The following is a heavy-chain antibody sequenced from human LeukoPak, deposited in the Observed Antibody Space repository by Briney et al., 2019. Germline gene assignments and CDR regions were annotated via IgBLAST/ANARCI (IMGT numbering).Heavy chain of an antibody. D-gene: IGHD1-1*01. CDR1: GYTFTNYG. J-gene: IGHJ4*02. CDR2: ISADNGNT. V-gene: IGHV1-18*01. CDR3: ARDKGLREGTDFDY. Sequence: ASVKVSCKASGYTFTNYGISWVLQAPGQGLQWMGWISADNGNTKQEFQGRITMTTDTSTSTSYLEVRSLRSDDTAVYYCARDKGLREGTDFDYWGQGTLVTVSA.